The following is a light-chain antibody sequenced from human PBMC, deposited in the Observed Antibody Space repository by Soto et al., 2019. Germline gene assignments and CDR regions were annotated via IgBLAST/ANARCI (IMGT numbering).Light chain of an antibody. J-gene: IGLJ1*01. CDR2: DVT. CDR1: SSNVGGYNY. V-gene: IGLV2-11*01. Sequence: QSALTQPRSVSGSPGQSVTISCTGTSSNVGGYNYVSWYQQHPGKVPKLLIYDVTKRPSGVPDRFSGSKSGNTASLTISGLQAEDEVDYSCCSYEGPYTSYVFGPGTKLTVL. CDR3: CSYEGPYTSYV.